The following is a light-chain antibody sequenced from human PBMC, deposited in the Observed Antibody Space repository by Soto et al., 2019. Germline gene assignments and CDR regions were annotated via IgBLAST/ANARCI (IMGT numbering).Light chain of an antibody. CDR2: GAS. CDR3: QQYGSSSWT. Sequence: EIVLTQSPGTLSLSPGERATLSCRASQSVSSSYLAWYQQKPGQAPRLLIYGASSRATGIPDRFSGSGSGTDFTRTISRLEPEDFAVYYCQQYGSSSWTFGQGTKGEIK. V-gene: IGKV3-20*01. J-gene: IGKJ1*01. CDR1: QSVSSSY.